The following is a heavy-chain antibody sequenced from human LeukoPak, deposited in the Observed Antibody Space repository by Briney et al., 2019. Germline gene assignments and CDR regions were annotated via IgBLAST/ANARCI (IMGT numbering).Heavy chain of an antibody. CDR1: GYSISSGYY. J-gene: IGHJ4*02. CDR3: ARGSSSGYFDY. CDR2: IYHSGST. Sequence: SETLSLTCTVSGYSISSGYYWGWIRQPPGKGLEWIGSIYHSGSTYYNPSLKSRVTISVDTSKNHFSLKVNSVTAADTAVYYCARGSSSGYFDYWGQGTLVTVSS. V-gene: IGHV4-38-2*02. D-gene: IGHD6-13*01.